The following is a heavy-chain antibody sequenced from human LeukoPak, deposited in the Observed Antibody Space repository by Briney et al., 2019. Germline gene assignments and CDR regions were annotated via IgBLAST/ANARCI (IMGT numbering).Heavy chain of an antibody. D-gene: IGHD6-19*01. CDR2: IIPIFGTA. V-gene: IGHV1-69*05. J-gene: IGHJ4*02. CDR1: GGTFSSYA. Sequence: SVKVSCKASGGTFSSYAISWVRQAPGQGLEWMGGIIPIFGTANYAQKFQGRVTMTRDTSTNTVYMELSSLRSEDTAVYYCARGGLYSSGWDLQGYWGQGTLVTVSS. CDR3: ARGGLYSSGWDLQGY.